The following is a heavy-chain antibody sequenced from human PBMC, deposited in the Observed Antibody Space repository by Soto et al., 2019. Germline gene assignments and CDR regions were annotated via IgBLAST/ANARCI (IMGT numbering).Heavy chain of an antibody. CDR1: GFTFSGSA. CDR2: IRSKANSYAT. D-gene: IGHD3-22*01. J-gene: IGHJ6*02. CDR3: TRRYDSDYYYYYGMDV. Sequence: GGSLRLSCAASGFTFSGSAMHWVRQASGKGLEWVGRIRSKANSYATAYAASVKGRFTISRDDSKNTAYLQMNSLKTEDTAVYYCTRRYDSDYYYYYGMDVWGQGTTVTISS. V-gene: IGHV3-73*01.